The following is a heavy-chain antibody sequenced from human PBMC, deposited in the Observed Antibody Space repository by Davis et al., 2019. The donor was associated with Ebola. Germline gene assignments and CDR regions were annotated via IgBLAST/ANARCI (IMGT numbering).Heavy chain of an antibody. D-gene: IGHD5-24*01. V-gene: IGHV3-7*03. CDR1: GFTFSSYW. CDR3: ARVDTLVVATITAFDY. CDR2: IKQDGSEK. J-gene: IGHJ4*02. Sequence: GESLKISCAASGFTFSSYWMSWVRQAPGKGLEWVANIKQDGSEKYYVDSVKGRFTISRDNAKNSLYLQMNSLRAEDTAVYYCARVDTLVVATITAFDYWGQGTPVTVSS.